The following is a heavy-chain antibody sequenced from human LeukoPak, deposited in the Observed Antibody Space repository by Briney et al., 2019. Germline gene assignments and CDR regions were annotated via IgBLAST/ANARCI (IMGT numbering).Heavy chain of an antibody. CDR2: IYYSGST. V-gene: IGHV4-59*01. CDR3: ARDFRGGYDFWSGYYTPYYFDY. J-gene: IGHJ4*02. Sequence: PSETLSLTCTVSGGSISSYYWSWIRQPPGKGLEWIGYIYYSGSTNYNPSLKSRVTISVDTSKIQFSLKLSSVTAADTAVYYCARDFRGGYDFWSGYYTPYYFDYWGQGTLVTVSP. D-gene: IGHD3-3*01. CDR1: GGSISSYY.